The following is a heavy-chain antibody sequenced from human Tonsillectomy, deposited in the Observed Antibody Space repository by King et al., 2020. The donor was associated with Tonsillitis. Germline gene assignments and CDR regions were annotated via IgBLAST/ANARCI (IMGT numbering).Heavy chain of an antibody. J-gene: IGHJ4*02. CDR2: INPNSGGT. Sequence: VQLVESGAEVKKPGASVTVSCKASGYTFSGYYMHWVRQAPGQGLEWMGWINPNSGGTNYAQKFQGRVTMTRDTSISTAYMELSRLRSDDTAVYYCARDGLYYYDSSGYYYWGQGTLVTVSS. V-gene: IGHV1-2*02. CDR1: GYTFSGYY. D-gene: IGHD3-22*01. CDR3: ARDGLYYYDSSGYYY.